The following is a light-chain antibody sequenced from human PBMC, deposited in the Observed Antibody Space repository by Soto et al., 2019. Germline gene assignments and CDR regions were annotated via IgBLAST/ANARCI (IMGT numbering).Light chain of an antibody. Sequence: DIRMTQSPSTLSASVGDRVTIPCRASQSISIWLAWYQQKPGKAPKLLIYKASIFQTGGPSRFSASGSGPEFTLTISSLQPDDFATYYCQHYNTYPWTFGQGTKVEMK. CDR2: KAS. CDR1: QSISIW. CDR3: QHYNTYPWT. J-gene: IGKJ1*01. V-gene: IGKV1-5*03.